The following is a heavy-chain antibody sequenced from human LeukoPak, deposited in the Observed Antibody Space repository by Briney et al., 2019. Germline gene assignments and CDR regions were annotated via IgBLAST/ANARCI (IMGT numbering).Heavy chain of an antibody. Sequence: GASVKVSCKASGYTFTGYYMHWVRQAPGQGLEWMGWINPNSGGTNYAQKFQGRVTMTRDTSISTAYMELSRLRSDDTAVCYCARGHFATGGFGELSPYYYYMDVWGKGTTVTVSS. V-gene: IGHV1-2*02. D-gene: IGHD3-10*01. J-gene: IGHJ6*03. CDR1: GYTFTGYY. CDR2: INPNSGGT. CDR3: ARGHFATGGFGELSPYYYYMDV.